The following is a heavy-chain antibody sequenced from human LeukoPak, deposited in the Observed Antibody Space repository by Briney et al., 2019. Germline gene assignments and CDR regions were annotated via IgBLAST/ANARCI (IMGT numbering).Heavy chain of an antibody. J-gene: IGHJ5*02. CDR2: INSNNGKT. CDR3: ARKGSPVAGKRNWFDP. V-gene: IGHV1-18*01. Sequence: GASVKVSCKASGYNFINYGITWVRQAPGRGLEWMGWINSNNGKTEYTQMLQGRVTMTTDTATSTVYMELRSLRSDDTAVYYCARKGSPVAGKRNWFDPWGQGTLVIVSS. D-gene: IGHD6-19*01. CDR1: GYNFINYG.